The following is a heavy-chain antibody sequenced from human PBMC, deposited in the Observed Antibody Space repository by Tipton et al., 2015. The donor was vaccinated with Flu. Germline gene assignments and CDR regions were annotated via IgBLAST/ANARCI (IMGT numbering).Heavy chain of an antibody. J-gene: IGHJ5*02. Sequence: TLSLTCSVSGDSIGGRYFWGWIRQPPGRGLEWIGNVHRAGSPYYNPSLEGRVSLSVDSSKNQFSLRLASATAADTAVCYCVRRDYSNYVSEPKNWFDRWGQGTLVTVSS. CDR1: GDSIGGRYF. V-gene: IGHV4-38-2*01. CDR2: VHRAGSP. D-gene: IGHD4-11*01. CDR3: VRRDYSNYVSEPKNWFDR.